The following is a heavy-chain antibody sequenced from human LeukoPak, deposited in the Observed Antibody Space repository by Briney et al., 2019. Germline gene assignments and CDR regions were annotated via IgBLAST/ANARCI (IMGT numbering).Heavy chain of an antibody. Sequence: SETLSLTCTVSGGSISSSSYYWGWIRQPPGKGLEWIGSIYYSGSTYYNPSLKSRVTISVDTSKNQFSLKLSSVTAADTAVYYCARAEPPELSLPVAEYFQHWGQGTLVTVSS. CDR2: IYYSGST. V-gene: IGHV4-39*07. CDR1: GGSISSSSYY. D-gene: IGHD3-16*02. CDR3: ARAEPPELSLPVAEYFQH. J-gene: IGHJ1*01.